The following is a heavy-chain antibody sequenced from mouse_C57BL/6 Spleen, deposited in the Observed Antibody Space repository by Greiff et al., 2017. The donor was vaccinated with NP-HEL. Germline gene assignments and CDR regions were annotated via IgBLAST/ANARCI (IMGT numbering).Heavy chain of an antibody. CDR3: ARVEGTTVVATRWYFDV. Sequence: EVKLMESEGGLVQPGSSMKLSCTASGFTFSDYYMAWVRQVPEKGLEWVANINYDGSSTYYLDSLKSRFIISRDNAKNILYLQMSSLKSEDTATYYCARVEGTTVVATRWYFDVWGTGTTVTVSS. CDR2: INYDGSST. D-gene: IGHD1-1*01. J-gene: IGHJ1*03. CDR1: GFTFSDYY. V-gene: IGHV5-16*01.